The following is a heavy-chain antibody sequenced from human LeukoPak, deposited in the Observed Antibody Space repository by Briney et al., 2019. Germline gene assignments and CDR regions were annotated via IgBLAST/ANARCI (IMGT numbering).Heavy chain of an antibody. J-gene: IGHJ4*02. V-gene: IGHV3-7*01. CDR1: GFTLSNCW. D-gene: IGHD5-24*01. CDR2: VNQDGSVQ. CDR3: AGREY. Sequence: GGSLRLSCAASGFTLSNCWMTWFRQAPGKGLEWVANVNQDGSVQSYVDSVKGRFTISKDNAKNSLYLKMNSLRVEDTAVYYCAGREYWGQGILVTVSS.